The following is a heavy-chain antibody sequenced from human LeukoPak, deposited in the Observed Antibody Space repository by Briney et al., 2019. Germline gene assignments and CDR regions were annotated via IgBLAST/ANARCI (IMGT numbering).Heavy chain of an antibody. V-gene: IGHV3-74*01. CDR1: GFTFSSYW. J-gene: IGHJ5*02. Sequence: GGSLRLSCAASGFTFSSYWMHWVRQAPGKGLVWASRINSDGSSTSYADSVKGRFTISRDNSKDTLYLQMNSLRAEDTAVYFCAKAVTPNCFDPWGQGTLVTVSS. D-gene: IGHD4-17*01. CDR2: INSDGSST. CDR3: AKAVTPNCFDP.